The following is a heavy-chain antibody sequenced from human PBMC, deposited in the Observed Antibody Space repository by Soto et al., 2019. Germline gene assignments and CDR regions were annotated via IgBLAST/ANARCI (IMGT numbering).Heavy chain of an antibody. CDR3: ARTSLTIFGPSNDYYGMGV. CDR1: GDSITNGNL. J-gene: IGHJ6*02. V-gene: IGHV4-30-4*08. Sequence: SDTLSITCTVSGDSITNGNLWCWYRHSPGKGLEWIGYIYYSGSTNYNPSLKSRVTISVDTSKNQFSLFMRSVTAADTAVYYCARTSLTIFGPSNDYYGMGVWGLGTTVT. D-gene: IGHD3-3*01. CDR2: IYYSGST.